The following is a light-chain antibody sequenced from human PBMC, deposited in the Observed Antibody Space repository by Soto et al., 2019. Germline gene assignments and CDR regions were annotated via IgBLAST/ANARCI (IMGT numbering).Light chain of an antibody. CDR2: RAS. CDR3: LQYHNLWA. V-gene: IGKV3-15*01. Sequence: IVITQSPSTLSVSPGERATLSCRASQNIYSNIAWYQQRPGQAPRLLIYRASTRATGVPARFSGSGSGTEFTLTISSLQSEDFTVYSCLQYHNLWAFGQGTRLEIK. J-gene: IGKJ5*01. CDR1: QNIYSN.